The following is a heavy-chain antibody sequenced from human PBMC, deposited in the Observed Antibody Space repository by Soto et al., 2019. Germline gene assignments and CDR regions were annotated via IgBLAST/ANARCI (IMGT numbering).Heavy chain of an antibody. Sequence: PGGSLRLSCAASGFSFSSYAMTWVRQAPGKGLEWVAIIWYDGSNEYYADSVKGRFTISRDNSKNTLYLQMSSLRVDDTAVYYCARDYTSTGYGLVYWGQGALVTVSS. CDR1: GFSFSSYA. V-gene: IGHV3-33*08. CDR2: IWYDGSNE. D-gene: IGHD6-25*01. CDR3: ARDYTSTGYGLVY. J-gene: IGHJ4*02.